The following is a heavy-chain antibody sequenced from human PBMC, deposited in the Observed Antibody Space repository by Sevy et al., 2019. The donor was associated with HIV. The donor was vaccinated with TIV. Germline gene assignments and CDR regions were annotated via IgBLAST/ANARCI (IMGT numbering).Heavy chain of an antibody. J-gene: IGHJ6*02. V-gene: IGHV3-49*04. D-gene: IGHD1-26*01. CDR1: GFTFGDYT. Sequence: GGSLRLSCTASGFTFGDYTVSWVRQAPGKGLEWVGFIRSNSYGGTIEYAASVKGRFTISKDTSKSIAYLQMNSLKTEDTALYFCTRVEGATDWGMDVWGQGTTVTVSS. CDR3: TRVEGATDWGMDV. CDR2: IRSNSYGGTI.